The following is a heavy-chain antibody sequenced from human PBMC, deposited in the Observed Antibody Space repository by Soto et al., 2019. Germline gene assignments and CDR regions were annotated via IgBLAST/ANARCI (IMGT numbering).Heavy chain of an antibody. D-gene: IGHD3-22*01. CDR1: GYTFTSYG. V-gene: IGHV1-18*01. CDR3: ARLYYDSSGYEDY. Sequence: AAVKVAFKASGYTFTSYGISWLRQAPGQGLEWMGWISAYNGNTNYAQKLQGRVTMTTDKSTSTAYMELRSLRSDDTAVYYCARLYYDSSGYEDYWGQGTLVTVSS. J-gene: IGHJ4*02. CDR2: ISAYNGNT.